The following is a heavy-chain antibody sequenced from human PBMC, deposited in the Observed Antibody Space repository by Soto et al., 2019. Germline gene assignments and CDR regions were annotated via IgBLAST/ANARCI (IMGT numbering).Heavy chain of an antibody. J-gene: IGHJ5*02. CDR2: IYYSGST. D-gene: IGHD1-1*01. CDR3: ARGYTNWNSRYNWFDP. CDR1: GGSISSSSYY. Sequence: QLQLQESGPGLVKPSETLSLTCTVSGGSISSSSYYWGWIRQPPGKGLEWIGSIYYSGSTYYNPYLKSRVTISVDTSKNQFSLKLSSVTAADTAVYYCARGYTNWNSRYNWFDPWGQGTLVTVSS. V-gene: IGHV4-39*01.